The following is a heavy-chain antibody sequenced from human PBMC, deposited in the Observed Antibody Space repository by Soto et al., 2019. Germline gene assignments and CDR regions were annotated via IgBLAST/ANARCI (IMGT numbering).Heavy chain of an antibody. CDR3: ERGRSGRYFDY. D-gene: IGHD5-12*01. CDR1: GFTFSSYA. J-gene: IGHJ4*01. Sequence: GGSLRLSCAASGFTFSSYAMHWVRQAPGKGLEWVAVISYDGSNKYYADSVKGRFTISRDNSKNTLYLQMNSLRAEDTAVYYCERGRSGRYFDYWGQEPWPPSPQ. CDR2: ISYDGSNK. V-gene: IGHV3-30-3*01.